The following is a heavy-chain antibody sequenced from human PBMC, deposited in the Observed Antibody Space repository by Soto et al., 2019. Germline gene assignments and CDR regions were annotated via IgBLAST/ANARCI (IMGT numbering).Heavy chain of an antibody. V-gene: IGHV4-59*01. D-gene: IGHD3-9*01. CDR3: ARRHYDLLTGQRYHLDF. J-gene: IGHJ4*02. Sequence: SETLSLTCTVSGGSISSYYWSWIRQPPGKGLEWIGYIYYSGSTNYNPSLKSRVTISVDTSKNQFSLKLSSVTAADTAVYYCARRHYDLLTGQRYHLDFWGPGTLVTVSS. CDR2: IYYSGST. CDR1: GGSISSYY.